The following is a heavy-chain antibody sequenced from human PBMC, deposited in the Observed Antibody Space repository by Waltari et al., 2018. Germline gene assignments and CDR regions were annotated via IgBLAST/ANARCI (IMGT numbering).Heavy chain of an antibody. Sequence: QVQLQQWGAGLLKPSETLSLTCAVYGGSFSGYYWSWIRQPPGKGLEWIGEINHSGSTTYNPSLKSRVTISVDTSKNQFSLKLSSVTAADTAVYYCARGGLGYCSGGSCYLEYWGQGTLVTVSS. CDR1: GGSFSGYY. D-gene: IGHD2-15*01. V-gene: IGHV4-34*01. CDR3: ARGGLGYCSGGSCYLEY. J-gene: IGHJ4*02. CDR2: INHSGST.